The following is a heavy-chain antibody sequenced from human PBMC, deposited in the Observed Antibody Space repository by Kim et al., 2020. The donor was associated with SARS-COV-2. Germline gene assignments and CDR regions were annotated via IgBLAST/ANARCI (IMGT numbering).Heavy chain of an antibody. J-gene: IGHJ3*02. CDR3: GGVAAAQVDAFDI. CDR2: ISYDGSNK. Sequence: GGSLRLSCAASGFTFSSYGMHWVRQAPGKGLEWVAVISYDGSNKYYADSVKGRFTISRDNSKNTLYLQMNSLRAEDTAVYYCGGVAAAQVDAFDIWGQGTMVTVSS. D-gene: IGHD6-13*01. V-gene: IGHV3-30*03. CDR1: GFTFSSYG.